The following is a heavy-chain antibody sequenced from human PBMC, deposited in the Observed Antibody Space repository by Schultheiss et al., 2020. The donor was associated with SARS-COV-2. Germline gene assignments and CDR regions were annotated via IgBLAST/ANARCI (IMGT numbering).Heavy chain of an antibody. V-gene: IGHV3-21*01. CDR3: ARGRVPYYYMDV. CDR2: ISSSSSYI. CDR1: GIPDHA. Sequence: GGSLRLSCAVSGIPDHAMHWVRQTPGKGLEWVSSISSSSSYIYYADSVKGRFTISRDNAKNSLYLQMNSLRAEDTAVYYCARGRVPYYYMDVWGKGTTVTVSS. J-gene: IGHJ6*03. D-gene: IGHD2-15*01.